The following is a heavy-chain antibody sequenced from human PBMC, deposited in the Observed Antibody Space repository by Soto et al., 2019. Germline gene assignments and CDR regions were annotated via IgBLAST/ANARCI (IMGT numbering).Heavy chain of an antibody. V-gene: IGHV3-23*01. Sequence: GGSLRLSCAASGFKSVDYAMGWARQAPGKGLEWVAAISGTGARTFYDDSVKGRFTISRDNSRSTLYLQMNSLRAEDTAVYYCARSLPGTYGAFDLWGQGTMVTVSS. J-gene: IGHJ3*01. D-gene: IGHD1-7*01. CDR3: ARSLPGTYGAFDL. CDR1: GFKSVDYA. CDR2: ISGTGART.